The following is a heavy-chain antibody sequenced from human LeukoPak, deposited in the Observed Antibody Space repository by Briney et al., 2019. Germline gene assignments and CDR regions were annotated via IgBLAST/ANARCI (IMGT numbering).Heavy chain of an antibody. D-gene: IGHD3-3*01. J-gene: IGHJ4*02. CDR3: ASRTS. CDR1: GGSISSSGYY. CDR2: IYYSGST. V-gene: IGHV4-31*11. Sequence: SETLSLTCAVSGGSISSSGYYWSWIRQHPGKGLEWIGYIYYSGSTYYNPSLKSRVTISVDTSKNQFSLKLSSVTAADTAVYYCASRTSWGQGTLVTVSS.